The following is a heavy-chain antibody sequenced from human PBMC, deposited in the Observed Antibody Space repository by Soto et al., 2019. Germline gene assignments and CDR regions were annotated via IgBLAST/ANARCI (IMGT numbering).Heavy chain of an antibody. V-gene: IGHV1-18*01. D-gene: IGHD3-3*01. CDR1: GYTFTTFG. Sequence: GASVKVSCKASGYTFTTFGISWVRQAPGQGLEWMGWISAYNGYTNYAQKLQGRVTMITDTSTSTAYMELRSLRSDDTAVYYCARDPTIFGVVQNYGMDVWGQGTTVTVSS. CDR3: ARDPTIFGVVQNYGMDV. J-gene: IGHJ6*02. CDR2: ISAYNGYT.